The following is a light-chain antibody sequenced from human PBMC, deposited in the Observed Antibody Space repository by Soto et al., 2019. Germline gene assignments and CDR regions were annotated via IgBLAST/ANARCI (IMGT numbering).Light chain of an antibody. J-gene: IGKJ1*01. CDR2: DAC. CDR3: QQRSNWHRT. CDR1: QSVSSY. Sequence: IVLTQSPATLSLSPGERATLSCRASQSVSSYLAWYQRKPGSAPRLLIYDACNRATGIPARFSGRGSGPDFTLTISSLELEDFAVYYCQQRSNWHRTFGQGTTVDIK. V-gene: IGKV3-11*01.